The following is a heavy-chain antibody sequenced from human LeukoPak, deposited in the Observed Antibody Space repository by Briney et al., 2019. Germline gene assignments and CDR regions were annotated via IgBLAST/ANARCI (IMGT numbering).Heavy chain of an antibody. Sequence: GGSLRLSCAASGFTFSSYSMNWVRQAPGKGLEWVSYISSSSSTIYYADSVKGRFTISRDNAKNSLYLQMNSLRAEDTAVYYCATELNPYYYDSSGYSFEDYWGQGTLVTVSS. J-gene: IGHJ4*02. V-gene: IGHV3-48*01. CDR2: ISSSSSTI. D-gene: IGHD3-22*01. CDR1: GFTFSSYS. CDR3: ATELNPYYYDSSGYSFEDY.